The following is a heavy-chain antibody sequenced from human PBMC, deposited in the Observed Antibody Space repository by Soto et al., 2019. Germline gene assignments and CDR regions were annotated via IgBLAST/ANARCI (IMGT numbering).Heavy chain of an antibody. CDR1: Y. J-gene: IGHJ4*02. Sequence: YWIGWVRQMPGKGLEWMGIIYHSGSTYYNPSLKSRVTISVDTSKNQFSLKLRSVTAADTAVYYCAAVMTTASFDYWGQGTLVTVSS. D-gene: IGHD4-17*01. CDR2: IYHSGST. V-gene: IGHV4-38-2*01. CDR3: AAVMTTASFDY.